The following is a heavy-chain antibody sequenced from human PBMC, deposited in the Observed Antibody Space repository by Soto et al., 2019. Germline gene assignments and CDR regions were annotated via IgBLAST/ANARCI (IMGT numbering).Heavy chain of an antibody. D-gene: IGHD6-6*01. CDR2: MTPNSGTP. CDR3: ARGRVAARRVLDY. V-gene: IGHV1-8*01. CDR1: GYTVTTYD. J-gene: IGHJ4*02. Sequence: QVQLVQSGAEVKKPGASVRVSCKTSGYTVTTYDINWVRQATGQGLEWMGWMTPNSGTPGYTQKFQGRVTMTRNTSKSTAYMELSSLRSEDTAVYYCARGRVAARRVLDYWGQGTLVTVSA.